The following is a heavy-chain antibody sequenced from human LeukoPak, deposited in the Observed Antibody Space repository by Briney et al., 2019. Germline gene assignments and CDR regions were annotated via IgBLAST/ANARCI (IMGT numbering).Heavy chain of an antibody. J-gene: IGHJ4*02. CDR2: ISYDGSNK. D-gene: IGHD3-22*01. CDR1: GFTFSSYG. Sequence: PGRSLRLSCAASGFTFSSYGMHWVRQAPGKGLEWVAVISYDGSNKYYADSVKGRFTISRDNSKNTLYLQMNSLRAEDTAVYYCAKDTGSGYCVDYWGQGTLVTVSS. CDR3: AKDTGSGYCVDY. V-gene: IGHV3-30*18.